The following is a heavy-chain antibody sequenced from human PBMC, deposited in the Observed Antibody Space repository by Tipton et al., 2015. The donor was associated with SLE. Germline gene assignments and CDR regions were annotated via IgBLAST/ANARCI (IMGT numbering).Heavy chain of an antibody. CDR3: AKWPEFRLRGDY. J-gene: IGHJ4*02. V-gene: IGHV3-30*02. Sequence: SLRLSCAASGFTFSSYGMHWVRQAPGKGLEWVAFIRYDGSNKYYADSVKGRFTISRDNSKNTLYLQMNSLRAEDTAVYYCAKWPEFRLRGDYWGQGTLVTVSS. D-gene: IGHD4-17*01. CDR1: GFTFSSYG. CDR2: IRYDGSNK.